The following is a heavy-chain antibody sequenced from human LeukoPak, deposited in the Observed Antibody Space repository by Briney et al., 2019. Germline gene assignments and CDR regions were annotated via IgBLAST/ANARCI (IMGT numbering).Heavy chain of an antibody. CDR1: GYXVASYS. CDR2: ISAYNGNT. V-gene: IGHV1-18*01. D-gene: IGHD2-15*01. CDR3: ARGDCSGGSCFLPEYLRH. J-gene: IGHJ1*01. Sequence: ASVKVSCKASGYXVASYSISWVRQAPGHGLEWMGWISAYNGNTNYAQKLKGRVTMTTDTSTNTAYMELRSLRSDDTAVYYCARGDCSGGSCFLPEYLRHWGQGTLVTVSS.